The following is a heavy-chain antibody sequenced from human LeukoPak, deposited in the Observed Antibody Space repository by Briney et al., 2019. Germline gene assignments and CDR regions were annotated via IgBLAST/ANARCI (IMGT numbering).Heavy chain of an antibody. CDR3: ARGIAVAGTPDY. D-gene: IGHD6-19*01. CDR2: IYYSGST. J-gene: IGHJ4*02. V-gene: IGHV4-59*12. CDR1: GGSISSYY. Sequence: SETLSLTCTVSGGSISSYYWSWIRQPPGKGLEWIGYIYYSGSTNYNPSLKSRVTISVDTSKNQFSLKLSSVTAADTAVYYCARGIAVAGTPDYWGQGTLVTVSS.